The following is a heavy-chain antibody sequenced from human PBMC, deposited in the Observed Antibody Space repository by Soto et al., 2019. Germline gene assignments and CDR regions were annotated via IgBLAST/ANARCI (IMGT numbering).Heavy chain of an antibody. Sequence: ASVKVSCKASGYTFTGYYMHWVRQAPGQGLEWMGWINPNSGGTNYAQKFQGWVTMTRDTSISTAYMELSRLRSGDTAVYYCARADAVGATSGFNYWGKGTLVTVSS. CDR2: INPNSGGT. CDR3: ARADAVGATSGFNY. D-gene: IGHD1-26*01. CDR1: GYTFTGYY. J-gene: IGHJ4*02. V-gene: IGHV1-2*04.